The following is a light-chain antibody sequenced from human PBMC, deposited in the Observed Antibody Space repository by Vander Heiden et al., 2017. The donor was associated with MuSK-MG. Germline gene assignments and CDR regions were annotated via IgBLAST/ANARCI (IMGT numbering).Light chain of an antibody. CDR2: DAS. CDR1: QSVSSY. J-gene: IGKJ1*01. Sequence: EIVLTQSPATLSLSPGERATLSCRASQSVSSYLEWYQQKPGQAPRLLIYDASNRATGIPDRFSGSGYGTDFTLTSSSREPEDFAVYYGQQRSNWWTFGQGTKVEIK. CDR3: QQRSNWWT. V-gene: IGKV3-11*01.